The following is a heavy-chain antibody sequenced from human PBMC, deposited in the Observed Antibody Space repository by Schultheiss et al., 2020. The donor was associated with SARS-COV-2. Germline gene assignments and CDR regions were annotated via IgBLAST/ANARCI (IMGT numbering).Heavy chain of an antibody. V-gene: IGHV3-30*12. CDR1: GFTFSSYG. Sequence: GGSLRLSCAASGFTFSSYGMHWVRQAPGKGLEWVAVISYDGSDKYYADSVKGRFTISRDNAKNSLYLQMNSLRAEDTAVYYCARDLPHIGVDIWGQGTMVTVSS. CDR3: ARDLPHIGVDI. D-gene: IGHD5-12*01. J-gene: IGHJ3*02. CDR2: ISYDGSDK.